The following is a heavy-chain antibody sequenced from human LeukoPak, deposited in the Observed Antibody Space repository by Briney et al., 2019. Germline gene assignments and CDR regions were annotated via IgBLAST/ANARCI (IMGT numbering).Heavy chain of an antibody. Sequence: PGGSLRLSCAASGFTFSGSAMHWVRQASEKGLERVGHIRSKANSYATAYSASVKGRFTISRDDSKNTAYLQMNSLKTEDTAVYYCTGRYCSGGSCFDYWGQGTLVTVSS. V-gene: IGHV3-73*01. J-gene: IGHJ4*02. CDR1: GFTFSGSA. CDR2: IRSKANSYAT. CDR3: TGRYCSGGSCFDY. D-gene: IGHD2-15*01.